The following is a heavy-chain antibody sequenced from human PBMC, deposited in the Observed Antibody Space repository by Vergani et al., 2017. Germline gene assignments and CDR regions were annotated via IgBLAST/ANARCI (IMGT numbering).Heavy chain of an antibody. D-gene: IGHD3-10*01. CDR2: ISGSGGST. CDR3: ARDGENGYFDY. Sequence: EVQLLESGGGLVQPGGSLRLSCAASGFTFSSYAMSWVRQAPGKGLEWVSAISGSGGSTYYNPSLKSRVTISVDTSKNQFSLKLSSVTAADTAVYYCARDGENGYFDYWGQGTLVTVSS. J-gene: IGHJ4*02. CDR1: GFTFSSYA. V-gene: IGHV3-23*02.